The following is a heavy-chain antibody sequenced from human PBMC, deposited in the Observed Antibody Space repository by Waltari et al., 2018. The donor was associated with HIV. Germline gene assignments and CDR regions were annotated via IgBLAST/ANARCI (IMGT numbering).Heavy chain of an antibody. V-gene: IGHV4-4*02. CDR3: ARSHYFSFDY. CDR1: GGSVSSDNW. J-gene: IGHJ4*02. D-gene: IGHD3-10*01. Sequence: QVQLQESGPGLVEPSGTLSLTCGVSGGSVSSDNWWTWVRQPPGKGLEWIAEIYRSGSSNYSPSLKSRVTISLDKSKNQFSLKLNSVTAADTAVYYCARSHYFSFDYWCQGILVTVSS. CDR2: IYRSGSS.